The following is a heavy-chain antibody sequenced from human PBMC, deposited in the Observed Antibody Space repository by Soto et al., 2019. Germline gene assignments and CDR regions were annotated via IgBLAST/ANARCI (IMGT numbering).Heavy chain of an antibody. CDR3: ARDRRIAVAGTEFDP. CDR2: IIPIFVTA. Sequence: QVQLVQSGAEVKKPGSSVKVSCKASGGTFSSYAISWVRQAPGQGLEWMGGIIPIFVTANYAQKFQGGVTITADESTSTAYMELSSLRSEDTAVYYCARDRRIAVAGTEFDPWGQGTLVTVSS. J-gene: IGHJ5*02. D-gene: IGHD6-19*01. V-gene: IGHV1-69*12. CDR1: GGTFSSYA.